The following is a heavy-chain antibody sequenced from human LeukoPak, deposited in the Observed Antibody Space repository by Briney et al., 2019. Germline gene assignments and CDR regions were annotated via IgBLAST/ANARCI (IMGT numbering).Heavy chain of an antibody. D-gene: IGHD6-13*01. V-gene: IGHV1-2*02. CDR3: ARVRIGQQLDKYYYYAMDV. J-gene: IGHJ6*02. Sequence: AAVKVSCKASGYTFTDDYMHWVRQAPGQGGEWRGWINPNSGGTHYAQKSQGRVTMTTDTSISTAYMEVSRLRSDDTAVYYCARVRIGQQLDKYYYYAMDVWGQGTTVTVSS. CDR1: GYTFTDDY. CDR2: INPNSGGT.